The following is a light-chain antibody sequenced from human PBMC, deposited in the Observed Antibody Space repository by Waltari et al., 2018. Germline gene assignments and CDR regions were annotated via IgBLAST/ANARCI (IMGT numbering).Light chain of an antibody. V-gene: IGLV1-40*01. J-gene: IGLJ3*02. Sequence: QSVLTQPPSVSGAPGPRVTITCTGSSANIGAGFAVHGYHPLPGTAPQLRISGNNNRPSGVPDRFSGSKSGTSASLAITGLQAEDEADYYCQSYGSDWVFGGGTKLTVL. CDR2: GNN. CDR3: QSYGSDWV. CDR1: SANIGAGFA.